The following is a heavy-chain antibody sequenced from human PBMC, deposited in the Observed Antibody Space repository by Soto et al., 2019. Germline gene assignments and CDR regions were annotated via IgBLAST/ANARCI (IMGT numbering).Heavy chain of an antibody. D-gene: IGHD6-6*01. CDR1: GYSFTSYD. V-gene: IGHV1-8*01. J-gene: IGHJ1*01. Sequence: QVQLVQXGAXVKKPGASVKVSCKASGYSFTSYDINWVRQATGQGLEWMGWMNPNSGNTGYAQKFQGRVTMTRNTSISTAYMELSSLRSEDTAVYYCARVSMGSSSEDFQHWGQGTLVTVSS. CDR2: MNPNSGNT. CDR3: ARVSMGSSSEDFQH.